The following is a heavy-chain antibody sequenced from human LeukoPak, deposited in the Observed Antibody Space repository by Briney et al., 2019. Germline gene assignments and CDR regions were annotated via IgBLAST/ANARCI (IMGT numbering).Heavy chain of an antibody. CDR1: GFTFNNYA. CDR2: ISSSSSYI. V-gene: IGHV3-21*01. D-gene: IGHD5-18*01. CDR3: ARGPPGYSYGYRSGMDV. Sequence: GGSLRLSCAASGFTFNNYAMSWVRQAPGKGLEWVSSISSSSSYIYYADSVKGRFTISRDNAKNSLYLQMNSLRAEDTAVYYCARGPPGYSYGYRSGMDVWGQGTTVTVSS. J-gene: IGHJ6*02.